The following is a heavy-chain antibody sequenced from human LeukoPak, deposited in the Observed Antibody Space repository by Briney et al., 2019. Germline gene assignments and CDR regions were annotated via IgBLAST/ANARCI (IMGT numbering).Heavy chain of an antibody. D-gene: IGHD4-17*01. CDR3: ARGATYAPYYYYGMDV. CDR1: GFIFSSYT. V-gene: IGHV3-30*04. CDR2: ISYDGSNK. Sequence: PGGSLRLSCAASGFIFSSYTMHWVRQAPGKGLDSVAVISYDGSNKYYADSVKGRFTISRDNSKNTLYLQINSLGVDDTALYYCARGATYAPYYYYGMDVWGRGTTVTVSS. J-gene: IGHJ6*02.